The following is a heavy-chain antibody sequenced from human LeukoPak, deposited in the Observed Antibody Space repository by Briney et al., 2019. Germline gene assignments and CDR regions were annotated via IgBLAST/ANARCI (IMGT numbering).Heavy chain of an antibody. D-gene: IGHD2-15*01. CDR1: GFTFSSYA. Sequence: GGSLRLSCAASGFTFSSYAMSWVRQAPGKGLEWVSAIGGSGGSTYYADSVKGRSTISRDNSKNTLYLQMNSLRAEDTAVYYCAKERNIVVVAAATTWGQGTLVTASS. CDR3: AKERNIVVVAAATT. CDR2: IGGSGGST. J-gene: IGHJ5*02. V-gene: IGHV3-23*01.